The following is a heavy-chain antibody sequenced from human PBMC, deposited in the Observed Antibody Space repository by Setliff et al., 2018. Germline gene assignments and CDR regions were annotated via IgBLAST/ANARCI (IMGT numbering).Heavy chain of an antibody. J-gene: IGHJ4*02. CDR2: FSGSSSTI. CDR3: ARSGNYRVDY. Sequence: GGSLRLSCAASGFTFSSYSMNWVRQAPGKGLEWVSYFSGSSSTIRYANSVKGRFTISRDNAKNSLYLQMNSLRAEDTAVYYCARSGNYRVDYWGQGTLVTVSS. CDR1: GFTFSSYS. D-gene: IGHD1-26*01. V-gene: IGHV3-48*01.